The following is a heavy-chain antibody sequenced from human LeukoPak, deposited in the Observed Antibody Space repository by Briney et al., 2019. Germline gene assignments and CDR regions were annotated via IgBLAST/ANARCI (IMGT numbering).Heavy chain of an antibody. CDR1: GFTFSSYA. CDR2: IYSGGST. V-gene: IGHV3-53*01. Sequence: PGGSLRLSCAASGFTFSSYAMSWVRQAPGKGLEWVSVIYSGGSTYYADSVKGRFTISRDNSKNTLYLQMNSLRAEDTAVYYCARAARGIAPLGFDYWGQGTLVTVSS. CDR3: ARAARGIAPLGFDY. D-gene: IGHD6-13*01. J-gene: IGHJ4*02.